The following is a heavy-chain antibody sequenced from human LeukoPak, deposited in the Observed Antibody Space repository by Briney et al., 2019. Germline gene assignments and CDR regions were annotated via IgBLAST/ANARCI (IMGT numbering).Heavy chain of an antibody. D-gene: IGHD5-18*01. J-gene: IGHJ4*02. CDR3: ASQRGVLDTRDY. V-gene: IGHV4-38-2*02. Sequence: SETLSLTCTVSGYSISSGYYWGWIRQPPGKGLEWIGSIYHSGSTYYNPSLKSRVTISVDTSKNQFSVKLSSVTAADTAVYYCASQRGVLDTRDYWGQGTLVTVSS. CDR1: GYSISSGYY. CDR2: IYHSGST.